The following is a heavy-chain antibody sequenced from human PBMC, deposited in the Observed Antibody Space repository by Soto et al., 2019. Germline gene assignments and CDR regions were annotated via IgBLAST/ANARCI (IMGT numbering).Heavy chain of an antibody. CDR3: ARGGYQLLSDSDSSWYFDL. D-gene: IGHD2-2*01. CDR1: GFTFSSYA. V-gene: IGHV3-23*01. Sequence: GGSLRLSCAASGFTFSSYAMSWVRQAPGKGLEWVSAISGSGGSTYYADSVKGRFTISRDNSKNTLYLQMNSLRAEDTAVYYCARGGYQLLSDSDSSWYFDLWGRGTLVTVSS. CDR2: ISGSGGST. J-gene: IGHJ2*01.